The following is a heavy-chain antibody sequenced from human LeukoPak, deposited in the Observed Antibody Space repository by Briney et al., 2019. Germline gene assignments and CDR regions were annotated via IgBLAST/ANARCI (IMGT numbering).Heavy chain of an antibody. CDR2: IYYSGST. V-gene: IGHV4-59*01. CDR1: GGSISGYY. J-gene: IGHJ3*02. D-gene: IGHD7-27*01. Sequence: SETLSLTCTVSGGSISGYYWTWIRQPPGKGLEWIGYIYYSGSTNYNPSLKSRVTISLDTSRNQFSVKLTSVTAADTAVYYCASSKWGYAFDIWGQGTLVTVSS. CDR3: ASSKWGYAFDI.